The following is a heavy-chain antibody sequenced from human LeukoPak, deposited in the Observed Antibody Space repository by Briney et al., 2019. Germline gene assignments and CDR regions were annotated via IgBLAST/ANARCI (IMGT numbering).Heavy chain of an antibody. CDR2: IYSGGNT. J-gene: IGHJ6*02. V-gene: IGHV3-53*01. Sequence: PGGSLRLSCAASGFTVSSNYMSWVRQAPGKGLEWVSVIYSGGNTYYADSVKGRITISRDNAKNTLYLQMTSLGAEDTAVYYCVRGGFGHAMDVWGQGTTVTVSS. CDR3: VRGGFGHAMDV. CDR1: GFTVSSNY. D-gene: IGHD3-10*01.